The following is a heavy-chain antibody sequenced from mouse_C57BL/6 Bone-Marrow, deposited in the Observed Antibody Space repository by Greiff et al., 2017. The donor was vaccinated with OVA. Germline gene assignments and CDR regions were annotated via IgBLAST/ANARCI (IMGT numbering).Heavy chain of an antibody. CDR1: GYTFTSYG. J-gene: IGHJ3*01. V-gene: IGHV1-81*01. Sequence: VQLQQSGAELARPGASVKLSCKASGYTFTSYGISWVKQRTGQGLEWIGEINPRSGNPYYNEKFKGKATLTVYTSSSTAYMDLRSLTSEDAADYFCGRRGGGLAYWGQGTLVTVSA. CDR3: GRRGGGLAY. CDR2: INPRSGNP.